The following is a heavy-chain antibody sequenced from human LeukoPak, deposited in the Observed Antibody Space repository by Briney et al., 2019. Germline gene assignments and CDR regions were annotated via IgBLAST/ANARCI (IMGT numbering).Heavy chain of an antibody. D-gene: IGHD6-19*01. CDR1: GGSISSHY. CDR3: ATLRAGYSSGWYNY. J-gene: IGHJ4*02. Sequence: SETLSLTCTVSGGSISSHYWSWLRQPPGKGLEWIGYIYYSGSTNYNPSLKSRVTIPVDTSKNQFSLKLSSVTAADTAVYYCATLRAGYSSGWYNYWGQGTLVTVSS. V-gene: IGHV4-59*11. CDR2: IYYSGST.